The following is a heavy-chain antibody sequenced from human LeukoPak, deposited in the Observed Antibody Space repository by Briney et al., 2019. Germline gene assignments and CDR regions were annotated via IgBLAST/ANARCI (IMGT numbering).Heavy chain of an antibody. V-gene: IGHV4-30-4*01. J-gene: IGHJ5*02. CDR1: GGSISSGDYY. CDR3: ARDRYSGNDGSWFAP. CDR2: IYYSGST. Sequence: PSETLSLTCTVSGGSISSGDYYWSWIRQPPGKGLEWIGYIYYSGSTYYNPSLKSRVTISVDRSKNQFSLKLSSVTAADTAVYYCARDRYSGNDGSWFAPWGQGTLVTVPS. D-gene: IGHD1-1*01.